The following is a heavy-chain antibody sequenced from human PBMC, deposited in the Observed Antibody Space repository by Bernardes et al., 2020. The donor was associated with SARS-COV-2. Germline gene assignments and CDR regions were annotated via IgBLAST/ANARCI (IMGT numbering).Heavy chain of an antibody. Sequence: SETLSLTCTVSGGSISSHYWSWIRQPPGKGLEWIGYIHYSGSTNYNPSLKSRVTISVDTSKNQFSLKLSSVTAADTAVYYCARVVLEWLSSTMGWFDPWGQRTLVTVSS. D-gene: IGHD3-3*01. CDR2: IHYSGST. V-gene: IGHV4-59*11. J-gene: IGHJ5*02. CDR3: ARVVLEWLSSTMGWFDP. CDR1: GGSISSHY.